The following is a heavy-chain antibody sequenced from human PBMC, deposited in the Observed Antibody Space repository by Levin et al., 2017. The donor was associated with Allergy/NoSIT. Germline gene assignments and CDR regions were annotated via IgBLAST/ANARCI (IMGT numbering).Heavy chain of an antibody. CDR3: ARSQKIYYYDTSGSPFDA. D-gene: IGHD3-22*01. CDR1: GDTFRTSA. CDR2: IIPSYGTS. J-gene: IGHJ4*02. Sequence: ASVKVSCKASGDTFRTSAISWVRQAPGQGLEWMGGIIPSYGTSNYTQKFHGRVTFSADDYTKTVYMELRSLTSEDTAMYYCARSQKIYYYDTSGSPFDAWGQGNLVTVSS. V-gene: IGHV1-69*13.